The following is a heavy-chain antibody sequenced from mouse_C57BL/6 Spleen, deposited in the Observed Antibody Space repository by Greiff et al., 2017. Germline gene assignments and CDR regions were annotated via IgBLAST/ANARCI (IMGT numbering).Heavy chain of an antibody. CDR1: GYTFTEYT. Sequence: VQLQESVAELVKPGASVKLSCKASGYTFTEYTIHWVKQRSGQGLEWIGWFYPGSGGIKYNEKFKDKATLTADKSSSTVYMELSRLTSEDAAVYFCARHDPFFMVPYYFDYWGQGTTLTVSS. V-gene: IGHV1-62-2*01. D-gene: IGHD2-2*01. CDR3: ARHDPFFMVPYYFDY. CDR2: FYPGSGGI. J-gene: IGHJ2*01.